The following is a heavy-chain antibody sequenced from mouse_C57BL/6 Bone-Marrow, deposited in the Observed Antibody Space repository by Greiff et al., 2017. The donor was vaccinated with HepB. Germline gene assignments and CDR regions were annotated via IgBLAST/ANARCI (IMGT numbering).Heavy chain of an antibody. D-gene: IGHD2-3*01. CDR1: GYAFSSSW. Sequence: QVQLQQSGPELVKPGASVKISCKASGYAFSSSWMNWVKQRPGKGLEWIGRIYPGDGDTNYNGKFKGKATLTADKSSSTAYMQLSSLTSEDSAVYFCARRGALDGYCYFDYWGQGTTLTVSS. CDR2: IYPGDGDT. CDR3: ARRGALDGYCYFDY. V-gene: IGHV1-82*01. J-gene: IGHJ2*01.